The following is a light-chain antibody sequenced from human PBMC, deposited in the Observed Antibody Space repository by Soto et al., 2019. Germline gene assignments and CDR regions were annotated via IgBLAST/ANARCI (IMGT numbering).Light chain of an antibody. CDR2: SAS. Sequence: EIALTQSPGTLSLSPGERATLSCRASQSVSSAYLAWYHQKPGQAPRVLIYSASNRATGIPARFSGSGSGTDFTLTISRLEPEDFAVYYCQQYVTSPWTFGQGTKVEI. CDR3: QQYVTSPWT. J-gene: IGKJ1*01. CDR1: QSVSSAY. V-gene: IGKV3-20*01.